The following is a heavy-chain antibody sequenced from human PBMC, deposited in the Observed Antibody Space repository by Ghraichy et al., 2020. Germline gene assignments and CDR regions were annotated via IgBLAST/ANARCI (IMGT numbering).Heavy chain of an antibody. CDR3: ARVRYCGGDCQYFDY. CDR2: MYTSGST. J-gene: IGHJ4*02. V-gene: IGHV4-61*02. CDR1: GASISRGFYY. Sequence: SQTLSLTCTVSGASISRGFYYWSWIRQPAGKGLEWIGRMYTSGSTDYNPSLNSRVTMSVDTSKNQFPLKLTSVTAADTAVYFCARVRYCGGDCQYFDYWGQGTLVTVSS. D-gene: IGHD2-21*02.